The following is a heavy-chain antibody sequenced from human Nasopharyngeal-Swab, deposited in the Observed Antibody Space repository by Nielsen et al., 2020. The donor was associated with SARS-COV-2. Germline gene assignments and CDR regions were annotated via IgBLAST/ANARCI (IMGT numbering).Heavy chain of an antibody. J-gene: IGHJ5*02. CDR1: GFTFSSYW. CDR3: ARISRGYTGYVDQNWFDP. Sequence: GESLKISCAASGFTFSSYWMSWVRQAPGKGLECVANINQDGSPKYYVESVKGRFTVSRDNAENLMYLQMDNLRAEDTAIYYCARISRGYTGYVDQNWFDPRGQGTLVTVSS. D-gene: IGHD5-12*01. V-gene: IGHV3-7*03. CDR2: INQDGSPK.